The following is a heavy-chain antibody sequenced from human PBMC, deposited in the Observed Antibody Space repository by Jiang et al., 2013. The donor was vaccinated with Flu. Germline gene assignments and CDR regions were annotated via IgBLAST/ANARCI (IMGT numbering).Heavy chain of an antibody. V-gene: IGHV3-30-3*01. Sequence: VQLVESGGGVVQPGRSLRLSCAASGFTVSRYAMHWVRQAPGKGLEWVAVISFDASNKYYANSVRGQFTISRDISKNTLSLQMNSLRAEDTAVYYCARDLSGYDIRPTPSDSYYAMDVWGQGTTVTVSS. CDR3: ARDLSGYDIRPTPSDSYYAMDV. CDR1: GFTVSRYA. J-gene: IGHJ6*02. CDR2: ISFDASNK. D-gene: IGHD3-9*01.